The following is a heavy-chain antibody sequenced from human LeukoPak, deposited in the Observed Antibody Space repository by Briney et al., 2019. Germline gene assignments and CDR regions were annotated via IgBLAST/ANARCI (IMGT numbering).Heavy chain of an antibody. D-gene: IGHD3-10*01. Sequence: GGSLRLSCAASGFTFSSYAMSWVRQAPGKGLEWVSAISGSGGSTYYADSVKGRFTISRDNSKNTLCLQMNSLRAEDTAVYYCAKGVHMVRGVISPWFDPWGQGTLVTVSS. CDR3: AKGVHMVRGVISPWFDP. CDR2: ISGSGGST. V-gene: IGHV3-23*01. CDR1: GFTFSSYA. J-gene: IGHJ5*02.